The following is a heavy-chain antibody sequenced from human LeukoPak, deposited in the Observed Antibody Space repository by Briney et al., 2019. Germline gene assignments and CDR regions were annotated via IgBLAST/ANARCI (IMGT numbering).Heavy chain of an antibody. D-gene: IGHD5-24*01. CDR3: ASGRWLQLLGFDY. J-gene: IGHJ4*02. V-gene: IGHV1-18*01. CDR2: ISAYNDNT. Sequence: GASVKVSCKASGYTFTSYGISWVRQAPGQGLEWMGWISAYNDNTNYAQKLQGRVTMTTDTSTSTAYMELSSLRSEDTAVYYCASGRWLQLLGFDYWGQGTLVTVSS. CDR1: GYTFTSYG.